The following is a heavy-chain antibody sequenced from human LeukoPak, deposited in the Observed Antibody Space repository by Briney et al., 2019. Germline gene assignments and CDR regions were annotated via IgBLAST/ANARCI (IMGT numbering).Heavy chain of an antibody. CDR2: IYHSGST. V-gene: IGHV4-30-2*01. CDR3: ARGTSMIVVASFDY. D-gene: IGHD3-22*01. J-gene: IGHJ4*02. CDR1: GGSISSGGYS. Sequence: SETLSLTCAVSGGSISSGGYSWSWIRQPPGKGLEWIGYIYHSGSTYYNPSLKSRVTISVDRSKNQFSLKLSSVTAADTAVYYCARGTSMIVVASFDYWGQGTLVTVSS.